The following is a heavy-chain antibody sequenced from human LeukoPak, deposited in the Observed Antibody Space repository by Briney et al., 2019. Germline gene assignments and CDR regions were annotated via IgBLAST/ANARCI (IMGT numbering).Heavy chain of an antibody. CDR3: ASLPYGGHDYYYMDV. Sequence: SGGSLRLSCAASGFTFSSYAMHWVRQAPGKGLEWVAVISYDGSNKYYADSVKGRFTISRDNSKNTLYLQMNSLRAEDTAVYYCASLPYGGHDYYYMDVWGKGTTVTVSS. D-gene: IGHD4-23*01. CDR2: ISYDGSNK. J-gene: IGHJ6*03. V-gene: IGHV3-30-3*01. CDR1: GFTFSSYA.